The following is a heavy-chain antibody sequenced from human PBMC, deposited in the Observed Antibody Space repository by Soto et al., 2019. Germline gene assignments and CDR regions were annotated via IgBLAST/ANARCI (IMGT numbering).Heavy chain of an antibody. D-gene: IGHD6-19*01. CDR2: IYANSGGT. V-gene: IGHV1-2*04. J-gene: IGHJ4*01. CDR3: ATVRTSIAVAGDTVYCFDD. CDR1: GYTFTDLY. Sequence: ASVQVSCTTSGYTFTDLYMPWVRQAPGQGLEWLGWIYANSGGTKYAQHFEGWVTMTRDTFISPAHMVLSRLRSDGTAVYYGATVRTSIAVAGDTVYCFDDCGHLXLFTVRS.